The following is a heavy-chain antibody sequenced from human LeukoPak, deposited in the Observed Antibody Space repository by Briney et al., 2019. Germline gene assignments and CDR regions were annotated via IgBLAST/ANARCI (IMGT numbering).Heavy chain of an antibody. CDR2: ISAYNGNT. V-gene: IGHV1-18*01. D-gene: IGHD5-24*01. Sequence: ASVQVSCTASGYTFSSYGISWVRPAPRRGVEWMGWISAYNGNTNYAQKFQGRVTITAHKSTSTAYMELSSLRSRDTAVYYCARSDGWLQEGYWGQGTLVTVSP. CDR1: GYTFSSYG. J-gene: IGHJ4*02. CDR3: ARSDGWLQEGY.